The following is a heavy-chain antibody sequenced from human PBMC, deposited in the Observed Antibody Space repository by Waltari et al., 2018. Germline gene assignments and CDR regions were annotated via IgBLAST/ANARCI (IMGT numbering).Heavy chain of an antibody. D-gene: IGHD3-10*01. Sequence: DVVLVESGGGWIQPGGSLKPPCSAFGFRVSKNFMSWVRQAPGKGLEWGSERYSGGTVYYADSVKGRFSIARDNSKNTLYLQMDNLRVEDTAVYFCATMGSTDGSHYLYHFDSWGQGTLVTVSS. CDR1: GFRVSKNF. CDR3: ATMGSTDGSHYLYHFDS. V-gene: IGHV3-53*01. J-gene: IGHJ4*02. CDR2: RYSGGTV.